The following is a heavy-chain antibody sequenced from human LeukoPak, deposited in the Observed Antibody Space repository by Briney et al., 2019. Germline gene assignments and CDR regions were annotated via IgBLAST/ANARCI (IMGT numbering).Heavy chain of an antibody. J-gene: IGHJ4*02. D-gene: IGHD3-22*01. Sequence: GALRLSCAASGFTFDDYAMHWVRQAPGKGLEWVSSISSSSSYIYYADSVKGRFTISRDNAKNSLYLQMNSLRAEDTAVYYCARESDYYDSSGYYHLSDYWGQGTLVTVSS. CDR3: ARESDYYDSSGYYHLSDY. V-gene: IGHV3-21*01. CDR1: GFTFDDYA. CDR2: ISSSSSYI.